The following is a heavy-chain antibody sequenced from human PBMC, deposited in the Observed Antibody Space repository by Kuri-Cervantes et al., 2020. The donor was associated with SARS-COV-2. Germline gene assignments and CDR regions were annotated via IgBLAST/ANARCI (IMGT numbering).Heavy chain of an antibody. Sequence: SGPTLVKPTETLTLTCTVSGFSLSNARMGVSWIRQPPGKALEWLALICWDDDKRYGPSLKSRLTITKDTSKNQVVLTMTNMDPVDTATYYCARALGMGSFDYWGQGTLVTVSS. CDR2: ICWDDDK. CDR1: GFSLSNARMG. J-gene: IGHJ4*02. V-gene: IGHV2-5*05. CDR3: ARALGMGSFDY.